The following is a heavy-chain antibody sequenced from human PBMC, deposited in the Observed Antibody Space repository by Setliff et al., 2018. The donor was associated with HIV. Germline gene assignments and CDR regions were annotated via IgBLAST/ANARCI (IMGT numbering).Heavy chain of an antibody. CDR1: GGSFSGYY. CDR3: ARGATAPCPDV. D-gene: IGHD1-26*01. J-gene: IGHJ6*04. Sequence: SETLSLTCAVYGGSFSGYYWSWIRQPPGKGLEWIGEINHSGSTNYNPSLKSRVTISVDTSKNQFSLKLNSVTAADTAVYYCARGATAPCPDVWGKGTTVTVSS. CDR2: INHSGST. V-gene: IGHV4-34*01.